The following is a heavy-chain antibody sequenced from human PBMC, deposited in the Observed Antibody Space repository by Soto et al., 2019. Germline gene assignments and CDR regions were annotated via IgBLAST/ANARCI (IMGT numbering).Heavy chain of an antibody. CDR3: ARVEGEMVYATDNYYYYMDV. D-gene: IGHD2-8*01. J-gene: IGHJ6*03. V-gene: IGHV1-8*01. CDR1: GYTFTSYD. Sequence: GASVKVSCKASGYTFTSYDINWVRQATGQGLEWMGWMNPNSGNTGYAQKFQGRVTMTRNTSISTAYMELSSLRSEDTAVYYCARVEGEMVYATDNYYYYMDVRGKGTTVTV. CDR2: MNPNSGNT.